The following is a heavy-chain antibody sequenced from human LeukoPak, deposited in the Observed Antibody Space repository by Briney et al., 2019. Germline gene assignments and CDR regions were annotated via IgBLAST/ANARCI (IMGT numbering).Heavy chain of an antibody. Sequence: SQTLSLTCTVSGGSISSGSYYWSWIRQPAGKGLEWIGRIYTSGSTNYNPSLETRVTISVDTSKNQFSLKLSSVTAADTAVYYCAKGDDFWSGYSSLDLWGRGTLVTVSS. V-gene: IGHV4-61*02. CDR2: IYTSGST. CDR3: AKGDDFWSGYSSLDL. CDR1: GGSISSGSYY. D-gene: IGHD3-3*01. J-gene: IGHJ2*01.